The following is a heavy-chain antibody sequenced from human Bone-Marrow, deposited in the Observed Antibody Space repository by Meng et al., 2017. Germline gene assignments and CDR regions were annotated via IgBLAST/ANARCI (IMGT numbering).Heavy chain of an antibody. J-gene: IGHJ4*02. CDR1: GGTFSSYA. CDR3: ARAYYDFWSGYYTHFDY. CDR2: IIPIFGTA. D-gene: IGHD3-3*01. Sequence: VQLVQSGCCGKEPGSSVNVSCKASGGTFSSYAISWVRQAPGQGLEWMGGIIPIFGTANYAQKFQGRVTITADESTSTAYMELSSLRSEDTAVYYCARAYYDFWSGYYTHFDYWGQGTLVTVSS. V-gene: IGHV1-69*01.